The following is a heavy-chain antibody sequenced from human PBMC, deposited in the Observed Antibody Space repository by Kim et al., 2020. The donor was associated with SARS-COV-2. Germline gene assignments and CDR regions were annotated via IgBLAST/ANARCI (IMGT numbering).Heavy chain of an antibody. CDR3: AREWKWELNWFDP. D-gene: IGHD1-26*01. CDR1: GGSVSSGSYY. J-gene: IGHJ5*02. CDR2: IYYSGST. Sequence: SETLSLTCTVSGGSVSSGSYYWSWIRQPPGKGLEWIGYIYYSGSTNYNPTLKSRVTISVDTSKNQFSLKLSSVTAADTAVYYCAREWKWELNWFDPWGQGTLVTVSS. V-gene: IGHV4-61*01.